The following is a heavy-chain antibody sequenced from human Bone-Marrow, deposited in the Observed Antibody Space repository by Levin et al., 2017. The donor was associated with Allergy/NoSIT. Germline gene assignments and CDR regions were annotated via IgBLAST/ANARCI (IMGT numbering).Heavy chain of an antibody. CDR3: FGEYTDSSQGDYYFDY. V-gene: IGHV3-43*01. CDR1: GFTFDDYT. Sequence: PGGSLRLSCAASGFTFDDYTMHWVRQAPGKGLEWVSLISWDGASTFYADPVKGRFAISRDNSKNSLFLQMTSLTTEDTALYFCFGEYTDSSQGDYYFDYWGQGTLVTVSS. D-gene: IGHD6-6*01. CDR2: ISWDGAST. J-gene: IGHJ4*02.